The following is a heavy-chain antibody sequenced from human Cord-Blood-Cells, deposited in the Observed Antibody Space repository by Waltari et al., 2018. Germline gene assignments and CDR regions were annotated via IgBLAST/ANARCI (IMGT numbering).Heavy chain of an antibody. J-gene: IGHJ4*02. Sequence: QVQLQESGPGLVKPSETLSLTCAVSGYSISSGYYWGWIRQPPGKGLEWMGSIYHSGSTYYNPSLRRRGTISVDTSKNQFSLKLSSVTAADTAVYYCARRGYSGSYFDYWGQGTLVTVSS. D-gene: IGHD1-26*01. CDR2: IYHSGST. CDR1: GYSISSGYY. V-gene: IGHV4-38-2*01. CDR3: ARRGYSGSYFDY.